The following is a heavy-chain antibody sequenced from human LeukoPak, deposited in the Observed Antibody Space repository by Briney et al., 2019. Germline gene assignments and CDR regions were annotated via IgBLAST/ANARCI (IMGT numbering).Heavy chain of an antibody. J-gene: IGHJ6*03. CDR3: TRASWIQLAYYYYYLDV. D-gene: IGHD5-18*01. Sequence: GGSLRLSCAASGFTFSGSAMHWVRQASGKGLEWVGRIRSKANSYATAYAASVKGRFTISRDDSKNTAYLQMNSLKTKDTAVYYCTRASWIQLAYYYYYLDVWGKGTTVTVSS. CDR1: GFTFSGSA. V-gene: IGHV3-73*01. CDR2: IRSKANSYAT.